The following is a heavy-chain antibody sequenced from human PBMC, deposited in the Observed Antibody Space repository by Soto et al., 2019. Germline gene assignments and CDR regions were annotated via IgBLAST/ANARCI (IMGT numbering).Heavy chain of an antibody. CDR2: IWYDGSNK. D-gene: IGHD3-16*01. Sequence: GGSLRLSCAASGFTFSSHGMHWVRQAPGKGLEWVAVIWYDGSNKYYGDSVEGRFTISRDNSKNTLYLQMNSLRAEDTAVYYCARWGNNKKLDYWGQGAQVTVSS. CDR1: GFTFSSHG. J-gene: IGHJ4*02. V-gene: IGHV3-33*01. CDR3: ARWGNNKKLDY.